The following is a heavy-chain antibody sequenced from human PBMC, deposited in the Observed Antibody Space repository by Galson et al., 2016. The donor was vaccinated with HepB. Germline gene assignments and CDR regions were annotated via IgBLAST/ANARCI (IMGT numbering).Heavy chain of an antibody. V-gene: IGHV4-34*01. Sequence: ETLSLTCAVHGRPFSGFYWIGEIIHTGRTIYNPSLKSRVTLSRDISTSQFSLTLTSVTAADTAVYFCARGPFCGTECDSRAESFQQWGQGTLVTVSS. J-gene: IGHJ1*01. D-gene: IGHD2-21*01. CDR2: IIHTGRT. CDR1: GRPFSGFY. CDR3: ARGPFCGTECDSRAESFQQ.